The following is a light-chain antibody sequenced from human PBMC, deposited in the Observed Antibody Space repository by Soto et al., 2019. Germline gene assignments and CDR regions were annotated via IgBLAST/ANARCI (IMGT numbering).Light chain of an antibody. J-gene: IGKJ2*01. CDR2: GTS. CDR3: QQYYNWPYT. V-gene: IGKV3-15*01. Sequence: EIVMTQSPATLSVSPGEGATLSCRASQSVTSNFAWYQQQPGNAPRLLIYGTSTRATGIPARLSGSGSGTEFALTISSLQSEDFAVYYCQQYYNWPYTFGQGTKLEIK. CDR1: QSVTSN.